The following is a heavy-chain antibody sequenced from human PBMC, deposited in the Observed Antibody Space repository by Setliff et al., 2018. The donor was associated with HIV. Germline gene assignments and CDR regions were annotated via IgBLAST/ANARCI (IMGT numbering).Heavy chain of an antibody. Sequence: VSGASISGINYYWTWIRQPAGKGLEWLGHVKDTGATNYSPSLKSRVTMSIDTSNKQFSLKLSSVTAADTAVYYCARRIIVGAISDVFDIWGQGTLVT. CDR3: ARRIIVGAISDVFDI. V-gene: IGHV4-61*09. CDR1: GASISGINYY. D-gene: IGHD1-26*01. CDR2: VKDTGAT. J-gene: IGHJ3*02.